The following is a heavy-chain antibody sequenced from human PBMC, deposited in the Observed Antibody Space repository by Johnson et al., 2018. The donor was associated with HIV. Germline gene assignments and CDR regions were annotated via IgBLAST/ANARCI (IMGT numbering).Heavy chain of an antibody. CDR1: GFTFSSYY. CDR3: AKDPPGVDDIHAFDI. CDR2: ISSSGSTI. V-gene: IGHV3-11*04. Sequence: QEQLVESGGGVVQPGGSLRLSCAASGFTFSSYYMSWVRQAPGKGLEWVSYISSSGSTIYYAASVKGRFIISRDNAKKSLYLQMNRLRAEDTAVYYCAKDPPGVDDIHAFDIWGQGTMVTVSS. D-gene: IGHD3-9*01. J-gene: IGHJ3*02.